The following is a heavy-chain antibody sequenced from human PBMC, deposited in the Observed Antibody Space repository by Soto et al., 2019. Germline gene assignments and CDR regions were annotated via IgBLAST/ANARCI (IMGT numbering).Heavy chain of an antibody. CDR2: IVVGSGNT. Sequence: SVKVSCKASGFTFTSSAVQWVRQARGQRLEWIGWIVVGSGNTNYAQKFQERVTITRDMSTSTAYMELSSLRSEDTAVYYCAKVGDGYKSFFDYWGQGTLVTVSS. D-gene: IGHD1-26*01. CDR3: AKVGDGYKSFFDY. V-gene: IGHV1-58*01. CDR1: GFTFTSSA. J-gene: IGHJ4*02.